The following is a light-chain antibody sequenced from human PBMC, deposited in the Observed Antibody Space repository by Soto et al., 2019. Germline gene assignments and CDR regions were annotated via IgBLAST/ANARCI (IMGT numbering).Light chain of an antibody. CDR3: SSYTITSTRL. CDR2: DVS. Sequence: QSALTQPASVSGSPGQSITISCTGTSSDIGAFDLVSWFQQHPGKAPKVMIYDVSIRPSGVSYRFSGSKSGNPASLTISGLQAEDEADYYCSSYTITSTRLFGTGTKLTVL. J-gene: IGLJ1*01. V-gene: IGLV2-14*01. CDR1: SSDIGAFDL.